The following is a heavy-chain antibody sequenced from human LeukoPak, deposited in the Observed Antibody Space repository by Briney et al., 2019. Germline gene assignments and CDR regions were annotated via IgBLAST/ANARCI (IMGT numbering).Heavy chain of an antibody. CDR1: GGSISSSSYY. V-gene: IGHV4-39*07. D-gene: IGHD5-12*01. CDR3: ARDQLGGYDGYFDY. J-gene: IGHJ4*02. Sequence: SETLSLTCTVSGGSISSSSYYWGWIRQPPGKGLEWIGSIFYSGSTYYNPSLKSRVTISVDTSKNQFSLKLSSVTAADTAVYYCARDQLGGYDGYFDYWGQGTLVTVSS. CDR2: IFYSGST.